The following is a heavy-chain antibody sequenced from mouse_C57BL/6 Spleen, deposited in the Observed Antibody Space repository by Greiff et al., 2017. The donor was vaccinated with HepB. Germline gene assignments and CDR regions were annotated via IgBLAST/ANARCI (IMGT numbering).Heavy chain of an antibody. CDR2: ISYSGST. V-gene: IGHV3-1*01. Sequence: EVKLVESGPGMVKPSQSLSLTCTVTGYSITSGYDWHWIRHFPGNKLEWMGYISYSGSTNYNPSLKSRISITHDTSKNHFFLKLNSVTTEDTATYYCAREGDGSTLYWYFDVWGTGTTVTVSS. J-gene: IGHJ1*03. CDR3: AREGDGSTLYWYFDV. D-gene: IGHD1-1*01. CDR1: GYSITSGYD.